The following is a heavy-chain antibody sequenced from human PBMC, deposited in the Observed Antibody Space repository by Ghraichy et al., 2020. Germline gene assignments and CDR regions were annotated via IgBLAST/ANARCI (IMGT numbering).Heavy chain of an antibody. CDR1: GFTFNNYA. CDR3: AWHSRWSDFDC. D-gene: IGHD4-23*01. J-gene: IGHJ4*02. CDR2: ISGSADTT. V-gene: IGHV3-23*01. Sequence: GESLNISCVASGFTFNNYAMSWVRQAPGKGLEWVSAISGSADTTYYANSVRGRFTISRDNSKNSVYLQMNSLRAEDTAVYYCAWHSRWSDFDCWGQGTLVTVSS.